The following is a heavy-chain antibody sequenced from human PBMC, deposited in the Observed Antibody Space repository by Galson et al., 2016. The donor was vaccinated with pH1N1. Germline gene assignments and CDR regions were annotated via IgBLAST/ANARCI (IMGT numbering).Heavy chain of an antibody. Sequence: SETLSLTCAVYGGSFSDYFWRWVRQPPGKGLEWIGEINQSGSTHYNPTLKSRVTISEDTSRNQLSLKLSSVTAADTAVYYCARWEITTVTKFDYWAQGTLVTVSS. CDR3: ARWEITTVTKFDY. CDR1: GGSFSDYF. CDR2: INQSGST. J-gene: IGHJ4*02. V-gene: IGHV4-34*01. D-gene: IGHD4-17*01.